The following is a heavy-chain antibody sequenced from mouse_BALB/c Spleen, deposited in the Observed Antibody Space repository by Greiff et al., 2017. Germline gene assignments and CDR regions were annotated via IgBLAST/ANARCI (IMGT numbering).Heavy chain of an antibody. J-gene: IGHJ4*01. CDR1: GFSLTSYG. CDR2: IWSGGST. V-gene: IGHV2-4-1*01. CDR3: ARGTVVADYAMDY. D-gene: IGHD1-1*01. Sequence: VQLQQSGPGLVQPSQSLSITCTVSGFSLTSYGVHWVRQSPGKGLEWLGVIWSGGSTDYNAAFISRLSISKDNSKSQVFFKMNSLQADDTAIYFCARGTVVADYAMDYWGQGTSVTVSS.